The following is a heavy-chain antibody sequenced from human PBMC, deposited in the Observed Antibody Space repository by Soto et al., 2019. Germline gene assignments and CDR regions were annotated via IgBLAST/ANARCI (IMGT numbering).Heavy chain of an antibody. Sequence: SETLSLTCTVSGGSISTGDYYWSWIRQPPGKGLEWIGYIYYSGNTYYNPSLKSRLTISIDTSRNQFSLRLSSVTAADTAVYYCARWGTQLWQNFIDYWGQGTLVTVSS. CDR1: GGSISTGDYY. J-gene: IGHJ4*02. D-gene: IGHD5-18*01. CDR3: ARWGTQLWQNFIDY. CDR2: IYYSGNT. V-gene: IGHV4-30-4*01.